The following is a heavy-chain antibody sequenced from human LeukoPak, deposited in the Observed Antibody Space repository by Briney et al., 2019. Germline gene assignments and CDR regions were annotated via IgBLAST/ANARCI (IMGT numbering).Heavy chain of an antibody. D-gene: IGHD3-3*01. Sequence: PSETLSLTCTVSGGSISSSSYYWGWVRQPPGRGREWVGSIYYSGSTYYNPSLKSRVTISVDTSKNQFSLKLSSVPAADTAVYYCARELFGVVLSTFDPWGQGTLVTVSS. CDR3: ARELFGVVLSTFDP. V-gene: IGHV4-39*07. CDR2: IYYSGST. CDR1: GGSISSSSYY. J-gene: IGHJ5*02.